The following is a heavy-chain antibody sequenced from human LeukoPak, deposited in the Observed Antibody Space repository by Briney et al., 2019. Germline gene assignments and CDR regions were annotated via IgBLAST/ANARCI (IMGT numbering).Heavy chain of an antibody. CDR1: GFTFSSYW. V-gene: IGHV3-7*01. J-gene: IGHJ4*02. Sequence: GGCLRLSCVVSGFTFSSYWMSWVRQAPGKGLEWVANIKHDGSEKYYVDSVKGRFTISRDNAKNSVYLQVSSLRAEDTAVYYCARAQPAAIDYWGQGTLVTVSS. D-gene: IGHD2-2*01. CDR3: ARAQPAAIDY. CDR2: IKHDGSEK.